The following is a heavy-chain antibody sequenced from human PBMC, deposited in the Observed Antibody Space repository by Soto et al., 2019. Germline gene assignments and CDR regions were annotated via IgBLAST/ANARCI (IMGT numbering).Heavy chain of an antibody. V-gene: IGHV3-23*01. CDR3: AKENSGYEK. Sequence: GGSLRLSWAASACTFSNYGMSWVPQAPVEGLEWVSAIRSGGVTFYAESVKGRFAISRDNSKNTLYLQMHSLRAEDTAVYYCAKENSGYEKWGQGTLVTVSS. CDR2: IRSGGVT. D-gene: IGHD5-12*01. J-gene: IGHJ4*02. CDR1: ACTFSNYG.